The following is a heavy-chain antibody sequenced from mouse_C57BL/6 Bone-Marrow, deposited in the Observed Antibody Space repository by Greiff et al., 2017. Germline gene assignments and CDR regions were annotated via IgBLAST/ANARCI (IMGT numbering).Heavy chain of an antibody. J-gene: IGHJ3*01. CDR1: GFTFSSYT. Sequence: VQLKESGGGLVKPGGSLKLSCAASGFTFSSYTMSWVRQTPEKRLEWVATISGGGGNTYYPDSVKGRFTISRDNAKNTLYLQMSSLRSEDTALYYCAFKAWFAYWGQGTRVTVSA. CDR3: AFKAWFAY. CDR2: ISGGGGNT. V-gene: IGHV5-9*01.